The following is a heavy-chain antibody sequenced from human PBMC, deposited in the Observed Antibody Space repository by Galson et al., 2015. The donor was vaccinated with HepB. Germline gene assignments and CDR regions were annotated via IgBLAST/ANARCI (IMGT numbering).Heavy chain of an antibody. CDR3: TRVNRARAPEAVVVEEYYFDY. V-gene: IGHV3-49*03. D-gene: IGHD3-22*01. CDR2: IRSKAYGGTT. J-gene: IGHJ4*02. CDR1: GFTFGDYA. Sequence: SLRLSCAASGFTFGDYAMSWFRQAPGKGLEWVGFIRSKAYGGTTEYAASVKGRFTISRDDSKSIAYLQMNSLKTEDTAVYYCTRVNRARAPEAVVVEEYYFDYWGQGTLVTVSS.